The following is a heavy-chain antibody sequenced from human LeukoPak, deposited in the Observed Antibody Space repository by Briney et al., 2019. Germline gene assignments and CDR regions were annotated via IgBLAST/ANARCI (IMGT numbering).Heavy chain of an antibody. CDR2: IYYSGST. J-gene: IGHJ4*02. CDR1: GGSISSSSYY. D-gene: IGHD4-17*01. CDR3: ASSDYGDYAFDY. Sequence: SETLSLTCTVSGGSISSSSYYWGWIRQPPGKGLEWIGSIYYSGSTYYNPSLKSRVTISVDTPKNQFSLKLSSVTAADTAVYYCASSDYGDYAFDYWGQGTLVTVSS. V-gene: IGHV4-39*01.